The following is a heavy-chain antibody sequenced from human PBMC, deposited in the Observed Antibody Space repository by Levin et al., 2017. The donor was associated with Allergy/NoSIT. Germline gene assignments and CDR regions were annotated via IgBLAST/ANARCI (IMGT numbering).Heavy chain of an antibody. CDR3: ARDILELPFYYGMDV. Sequence: SCAASGFTFSSYAMHWVRQAPGKGLEWVAVISYDGSNKYYADSVKGRFTISRDNSKNTLYLQMNSLRAEDTAVYYCARDILELPFYYGMDVWGQGTTVTVSS. CDR1: GFTFSSYA. J-gene: IGHJ6*02. CDR2: ISYDGSNK. V-gene: IGHV3-30-3*01. D-gene: IGHD1-7*01.